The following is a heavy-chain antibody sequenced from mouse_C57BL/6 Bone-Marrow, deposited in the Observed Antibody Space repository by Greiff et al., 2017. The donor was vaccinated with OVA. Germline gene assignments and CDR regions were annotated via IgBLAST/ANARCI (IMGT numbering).Heavy chain of an antibody. CDR3: TRSGGLYYEYDGRFDY. CDR1: GYTFTDYE. D-gene: IGHD2-4*01. CDR2: IDPETGGT. J-gene: IGHJ2*01. V-gene: IGHV1-15*01. Sequence: QVQLQQSGAELVRPGASVTLSCKASGYTFTDYEMHWVKQTPVHGLEWIGAIDPETGGTAYNQKFKGKAILTADKSSSTAYMELRSLTSEDSAVYYCTRSGGLYYEYDGRFDYWGQGTTLTVSS.